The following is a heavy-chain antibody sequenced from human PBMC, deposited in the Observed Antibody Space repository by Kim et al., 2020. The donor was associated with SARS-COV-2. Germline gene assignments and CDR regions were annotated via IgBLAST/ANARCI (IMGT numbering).Heavy chain of an antibody. V-gene: IGHV4-34*01. D-gene: IGHD2-2*01. CDR2: INHSGST. CDR1: GGSFSGYY. CDR3: ASYDSYEYCSSTSCYYFDY. J-gene: IGHJ4*02. Sequence: SETLSLTCAVYGGSFSGYYWSWIRQPPGKGLEWIGEINHSGSTNYNPSLKSRVTLSVDTSKNQFSLKLSSVTAADTAVYYSASYDSYEYCSSTSCYYFDYWGQGTLVTVSS.